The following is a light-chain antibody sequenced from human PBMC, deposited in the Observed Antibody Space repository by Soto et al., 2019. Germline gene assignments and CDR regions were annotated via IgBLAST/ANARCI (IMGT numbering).Light chain of an antibody. CDR1: QSISGY. Sequence: DIQMTQSPSTLSASVGDRVTITCRASQSISGYLAWYQQKPGKAPNLLMYQASTLQSGFPSRFSGSGFGTEFTLTISSLHPDDFATYSCQQYLRYPLTFGQGTRLEIK. V-gene: IGKV1-5*03. CDR2: QAS. CDR3: QQYLRYPLT. J-gene: IGKJ5*01.